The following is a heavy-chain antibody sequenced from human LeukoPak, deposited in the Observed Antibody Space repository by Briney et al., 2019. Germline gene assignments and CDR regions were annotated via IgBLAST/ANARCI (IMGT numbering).Heavy chain of an antibody. CDR1: GFTFSSFA. J-gene: IGHJ2*01. D-gene: IGHD7-27*01. V-gene: IGHV3-21*01. CDR3: AREAGTGERWYFDL. CDR2: IDTSTTYM. Sequence: GGSLRLSCAASGFTFSSFAMSWVRQAPGKGLEWVSSIDTSTTYMTYADSVKGRFTISRDNARNSLYLQMNSLRAEDTAVYYCAREAGTGERWYFDLWGRGTLVTVSS.